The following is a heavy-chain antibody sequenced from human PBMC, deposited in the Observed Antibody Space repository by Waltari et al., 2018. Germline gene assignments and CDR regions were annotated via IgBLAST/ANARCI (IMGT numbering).Heavy chain of an antibody. Sequence: QVQLVQSGAEVKKPGASVKVSCKASGYTFTGYYMHWVRQAPGQGLEWMGRINPNSGGTNYAQKFQGRVTMTRDTSISTAYMELSRLRSDDTAVYYCAREEQGMITFGGVIPYLFDYWGQGTLVTVSS. J-gene: IGHJ4*02. CDR2: INPNSGGT. D-gene: IGHD3-16*02. CDR1: GYTFTGYY. V-gene: IGHV1-2*06. CDR3: AREEQGMITFGGVIPYLFDY.